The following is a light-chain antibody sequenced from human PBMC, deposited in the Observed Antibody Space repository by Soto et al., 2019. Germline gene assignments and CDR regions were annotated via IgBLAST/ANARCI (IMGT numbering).Light chain of an antibody. V-gene: IGKV3-15*01. Sequence: EKVMTQSPGTLSRSTGERATLSVIASRSLSDTLAWYQQKPGQAPRLLIHGASTRAPGFPARFSGSGSGTDFTLTISSLESEDFAAYYCQHYSSYSEAFGQGTKVDIK. CDR2: GAS. J-gene: IGKJ1*01. CDR3: QHYSSYSEA. CDR1: RSLSDT.